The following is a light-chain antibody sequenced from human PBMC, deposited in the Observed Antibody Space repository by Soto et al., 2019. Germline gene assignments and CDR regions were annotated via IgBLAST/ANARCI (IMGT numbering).Light chain of an antibody. V-gene: IGLV2-8*01. Sequence: QSVLTQPPSASGSPGQSVTISCTGTKSDIGVYDFVSWYQHHPGKAPRLIIYEVVQRPSGVPDRFSGSKSGNTASLTVSGLQAADEADYFCSSYSISTAYLFGTGTKLTVL. CDR3: SSYSISTAYL. CDR2: EVV. CDR1: KSDIGVYDF. J-gene: IGLJ1*01.